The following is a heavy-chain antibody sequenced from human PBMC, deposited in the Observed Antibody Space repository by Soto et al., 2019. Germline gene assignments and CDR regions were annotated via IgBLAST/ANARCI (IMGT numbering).Heavy chain of an antibody. CDR1: GWPFSGYY. J-gene: IGHJ4*02. D-gene: IGHD2-21*02. V-gene: IGHV4-34*02. CDR3: ARGRTSVTYFRLDFFDF. Sequence: QVQLQQWGAGLLKPSETLSLTCAVYGWPFSGYYWSWIRQTPGKGLEWMGEINHSGTTLYNPSLKSRITMPVDTSKNQSSLKLTSVTAADTAVYFCARGRTSVTYFRLDFFDFWGQGTMVTVSS. CDR2: INHSGTT.